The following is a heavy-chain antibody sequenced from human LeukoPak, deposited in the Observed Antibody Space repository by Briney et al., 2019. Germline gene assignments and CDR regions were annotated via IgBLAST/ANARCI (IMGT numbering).Heavy chain of an antibody. CDR2: IYYSGST. CDR3: ARGSVLYYDILTGYSSPVFDY. V-gene: IGHV4-59*01. J-gene: IGHJ4*02. D-gene: IGHD3-9*01. CDR1: GGSISSYY. Sequence: SETLSLTCTVSGGSISSYYWSWIRQPPGKGLEWIGYIYYSGSTNYNPSLKSRVTISVDTSKNQFSLKLSSVTAADTAVYYCARGSVLYYDILTGYSSPVFDYWGQGTLVTVSS.